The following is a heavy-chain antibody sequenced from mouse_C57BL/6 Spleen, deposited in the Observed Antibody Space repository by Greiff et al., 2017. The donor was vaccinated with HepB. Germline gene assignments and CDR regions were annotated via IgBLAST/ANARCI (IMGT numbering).Heavy chain of an antibody. J-gene: IGHJ1*03. CDR3: TGGVSMITTTSFDV. D-gene: IGHD2-4*01. CDR2: IRLKSDNYAT. CDR1: GFTFSNYW. Sequence: EVKLMESGGGLVQPGGSMKLSCVASGFTFSNYWMNWVRQSPEKGLEWVAQIRLKSDNYATHYAESVKGRFTISRDDSKSSVYLQMNNLRAEDTGIYYCTGGVSMITTTSFDVWGTGTTVTVSS. V-gene: IGHV6-3*01.